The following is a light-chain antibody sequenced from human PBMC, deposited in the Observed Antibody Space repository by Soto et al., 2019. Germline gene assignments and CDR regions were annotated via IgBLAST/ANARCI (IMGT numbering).Light chain of an antibody. J-gene: IGLJ2*01. CDR1: KLGDKY. Sequence: SYELTQPPSVSVSPGQTASITCSGDKLGDKYACWYQQKPGQSPVLVIYQDSKRPSGIPERFSGSNSGNTATLTISGTQAMDEADYYCQAWDSSTGVFGGGTKVTDL. CDR3: QAWDSSTGV. CDR2: QDS. V-gene: IGLV3-1*01.